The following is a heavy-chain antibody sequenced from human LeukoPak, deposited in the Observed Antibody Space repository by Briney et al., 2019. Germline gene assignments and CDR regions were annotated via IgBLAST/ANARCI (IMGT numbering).Heavy chain of an antibody. J-gene: IGHJ6*03. CDR3: AKEETVHYYDSSGYWYYYYMDV. V-gene: IGHV3-23*01. CDR2: ISGSGGST. Sequence: GGSLRLSCAASGFSFSTCGMNWVRQAPGKGLEWVSGISGSGGSTYYADSVKGRFTISRDNSKNTLYLQMNSLRAEDTAVYYCAKEETVHYYDSSGYWYYYYMDVWGKGTTVTISS. D-gene: IGHD3-22*01. CDR1: GFSFSTCG.